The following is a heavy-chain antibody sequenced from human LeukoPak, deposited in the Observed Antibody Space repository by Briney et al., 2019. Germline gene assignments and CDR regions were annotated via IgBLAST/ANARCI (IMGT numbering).Heavy chain of an antibody. CDR3: ARGRWDVLRFLKWLPSRYYGYYMDV. J-gene: IGHJ6*03. D-gene: IGHD3-3*01. CDR1: GGSFSGYY. CDR2: INHSGST. Sequence: SETLSLTCAVYGGSFSGYYWSWIRQPPGKGLEWIGEINHSGSTNYNPSLKSRVTISVDTSKNQFSLKLSSVTAADTAVYYCARGRWDVLRFLKWLPSRYYGYYMDVWGKGTTVTVSS. V-gene: IGHV4-34*01.